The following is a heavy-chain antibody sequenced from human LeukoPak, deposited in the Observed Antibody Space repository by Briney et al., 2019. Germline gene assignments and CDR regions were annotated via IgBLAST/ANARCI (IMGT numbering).Heavy chain of an antibody. D-gene: IGHD2-15*01. J-gene: IGHJ4*02. CDR2: IYTSGST. CDR1: GGSISSYY. Sequence: SETLSLTCTVSGGSISSYYWSWIRQPAGKGLEWIGRIYTSGSTNYNPSLKSRVTMSVDTSKNQFSLKLSSVTAADTAVYYCARDIGYCSGGSCYPLDYWGQGTLVTVSS. CDR3: ARDIGYCSGGSCYPLDY. V-gene: IGHV4-4*07.